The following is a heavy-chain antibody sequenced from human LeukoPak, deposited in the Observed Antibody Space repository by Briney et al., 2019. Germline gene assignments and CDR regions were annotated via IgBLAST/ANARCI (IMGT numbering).Heavy chain of an antibody. Sequence: SETLSLTCAVYGRSFSGYYWSWIRQPPGKGLEWIGEINHSGSTNYNPSLKSRVTISVDTSKNQFSLKLISVTAADTAVYYCARGVGSGYTDYWGQGALVTVSS. V-gene: IGHV4-34*01. CDR3: ARGVGSGYTDY. J-gene: IGHJ4*02. CDR2: INHSGST. CDR1: GRSFSGYY. D-gene: IGHD3-22*01.